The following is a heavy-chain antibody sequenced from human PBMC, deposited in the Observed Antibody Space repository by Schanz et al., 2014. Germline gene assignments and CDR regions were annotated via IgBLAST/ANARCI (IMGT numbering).Heavy chain of an antibody. V-gene: IGHV3-30*18. D-gene: IGHD3-22*01. Sequence: QVQLVESGGSVVQPGRSLRLSCAASGFSFNNYGLNWVRQAPGRGLQWVALISYDGGHKYYADSVKGRFTISRDNSKNTLYLQMNSLRTEDTAVYFCAKSYDTSGYSGFDYWGQGTLVTVSS. CDR1: GFSFNNYG. CDR3: AKSYDTSGYSGFDY. CDR2: ISYDGGHK. J-gene: IGHJ4*02.